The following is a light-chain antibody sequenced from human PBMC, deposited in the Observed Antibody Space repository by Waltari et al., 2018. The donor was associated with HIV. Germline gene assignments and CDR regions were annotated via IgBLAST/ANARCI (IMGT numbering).Light chain of an antibody. Sequence: SYELTQPPSASVSPGQTARITCSGAALANQPTYWFQQKPGQAPVLFIYKDSERPSGIPARFSGSRSGTTVMLTISGVQAEDEADYYCQSVDSSRIWVFGGGTKLTVL. V-gene: IGLV3-25*03. J-gene: IGLJ3*02. CDR2: KDS. CDR3: QSVDSSRIWV. CDR1: ALANQP.